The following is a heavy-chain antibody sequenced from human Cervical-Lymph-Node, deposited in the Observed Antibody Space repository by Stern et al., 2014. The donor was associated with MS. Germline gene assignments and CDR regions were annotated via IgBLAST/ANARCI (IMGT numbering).Heavy chain of an antibody. CDR1: GFTFSSYG. CDR2: ISYDGNHK. V-gene: IGHV3-30*03. D-gene: IGHD2-8*01. CDR3: ARDYEDTSMLFDH. J-gene: IGHJ4*02. Sequence: VQLVASGGAVVQPGRSLRLSCAASGFTFSSYGMHWVRPAPGQGLEWVTVISYDGNHKYYAASVKGRFTISRDNSKNTLHLQMNSVTPDDTAIYYCARDYEDTSMLFDHWGQGTLVTVSS.